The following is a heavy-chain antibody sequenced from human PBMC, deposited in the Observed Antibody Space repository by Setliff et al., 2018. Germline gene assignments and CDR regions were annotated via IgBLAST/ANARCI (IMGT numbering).Heavy chain of an antibody. V-gene: IGHV4-61*05. Sequence: SETLSLTCSVFGDSLTRSSSWWGWIRQPAGKGLEWIGNIYSSGTTKYNPSLKSRVTISVDTSKNQLSLKLNSVTAADTAVYYCARQIDYGDFQYFDYWGQGTLVTVSS. CDR3: ARQIDYGDFQYFDY. D-gene: IGHD4-17*01. J-gene: IGHJ4*02. CDR2: IYSSGTT. CDR1: GDSLTRSSSW.